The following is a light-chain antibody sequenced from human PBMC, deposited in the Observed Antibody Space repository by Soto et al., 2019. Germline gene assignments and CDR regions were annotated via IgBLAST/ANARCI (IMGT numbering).Light chain of an antibody. V-gene: IGLV2-14*01. CDR2: EVK. CDR3: SSYTSSSTVV. Sequence: QSVLTQPASVSGSPGQSITISCTGTSSDVGGSNYVSWYQQPPGKAPKLIIFEVKHRPSGVSDRFSGSKSGNTASLTISGLQAEDEADYSCSSYTSSSTVVFGGGTQLTVL. CDR1: SSDVGGSNY. J-gene: IGLJ2*01.